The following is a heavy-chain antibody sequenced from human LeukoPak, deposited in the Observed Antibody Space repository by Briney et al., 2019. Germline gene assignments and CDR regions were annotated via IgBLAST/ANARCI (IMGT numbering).Heavy chain of an antibody. CDR2: IIPIFGTA. D-gene: IGHD3-22*01. CDR3: ARALTDYYDSSGYSSFGY. J-gene: IGHJ4*02. CDR1: GGTFSGYA. V-gene: IGHV1-69*05. Sequence: GASVKVSCKASGGTFSGYAISWVRQAPGQGLEWMGGIIPIFGTANYAQKFQGRVTITTDESTSTAYMELSSLRSEDTAVYYCARALTDYYDSSGYSSFGYWGQGTLVTVSS.